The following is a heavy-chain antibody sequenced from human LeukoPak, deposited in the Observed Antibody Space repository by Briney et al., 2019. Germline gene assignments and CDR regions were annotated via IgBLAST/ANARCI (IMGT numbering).Heavy chain of an antibody. D-gene: IGHD2-2*01. V-gene: IGHV1-69*05. Sequence: ASVKVSCKASGGTFSSYAISWGRQAPGQGGEGMGGIIPIFGTANYAQKFQGRVTITRNTSISTAYMELSSLRSEDTAVYYCARRRYCSSTSCFSSPYDAFDIWGQGTMVTVSS. CDR1: GGTFSSYA. CDR2: IIPIFGTA. CDR3: ARRRYCSSTSCFSSPYDAFDI. J-gene: IGHJ3*02.